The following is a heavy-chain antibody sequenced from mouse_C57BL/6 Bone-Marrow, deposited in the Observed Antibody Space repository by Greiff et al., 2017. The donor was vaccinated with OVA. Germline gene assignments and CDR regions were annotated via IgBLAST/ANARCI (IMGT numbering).Heavy chain of an antibody. V-gene: IGHV6-3*01. CDR1: GFTFSNYW. CDR2: IRLKSDNYAT. Sequence: EVKLVESGGGLVQPGGSMKLSCVASGFTFSNYWMNWVRQSPEKGLEWVAQIRLKSDNYATHYAESVKGRFTISRDDSKSSVYLQMNNLRAEDTGIYYCSIYYGNYFDYWGQGTTLTVSS. D-gene: IGHD2-1*01. J-gene: IGHJ2*01. CDR3: SIYYGNYFDY.